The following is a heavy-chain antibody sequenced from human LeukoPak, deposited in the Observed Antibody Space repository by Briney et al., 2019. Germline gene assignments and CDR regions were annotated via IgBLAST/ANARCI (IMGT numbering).Heavy chain of an antibody. CDR1: GFTFSSYW. Sequence: SLRLSCXASGFTFSSYWMSWVRQAPGKGLEWVANIKQDGSEKYYVDSVKGRFTISRDNAKNSLYLQMNSLRAEDTAVYYCARERRGSWRFDYWGQGTLVTVSS. J-gene: IGHJ4*02. V-gene: IGHV3-7*01. CDR3: ARERRGSWRFDY. D-gene: IGHD6-13*01. CDR2: IKQDGSEK.